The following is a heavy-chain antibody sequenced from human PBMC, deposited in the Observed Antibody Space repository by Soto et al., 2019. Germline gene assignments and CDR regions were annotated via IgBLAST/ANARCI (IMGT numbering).Heavy chain of an antibody. D-gene: IGHD5-12*01. CDR1: GGSISSYY. V-gene: IGHV4-59*01. CDR3: ARELTMSRGDIGPEVPIGVFAACDP. J-gene: IGHJ5*02. CDR2: IYYSGST. Sequence: SETLSLTCTVSGGSISSYYWSWIRQPPGKGLEWIGYIYYSGSTNYNPSLKSRVTISVDTSKNQFSLKLSSVTAADTAVYYCARELTMSRGDIGPEVPIGVFAACDPWGQGTLVTGS.